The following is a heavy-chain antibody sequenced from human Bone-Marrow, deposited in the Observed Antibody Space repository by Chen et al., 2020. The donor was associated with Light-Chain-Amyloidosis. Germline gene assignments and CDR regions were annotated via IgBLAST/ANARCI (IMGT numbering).Heavy chain of an antibody. J-gene: IGHJ5*02. CDR1: GFTFDDYA. D-gene: IGHD1-7*01. CDR2: ISGDGGNT. Sequence: EVQLVESGGGVVQPGGSLRLSCAASGFTFDDYAMHWVRQAPGKGLEWVALISGDGGNTYYADSVKGRFTISRDNSKNSLYLQMNSLRTEDTALYYCAKDGNWNYHWFDPWGQGTLVTVSS. CDR3: AKDGNWNYHWFDP. V-gene: IGHV3-43*02.